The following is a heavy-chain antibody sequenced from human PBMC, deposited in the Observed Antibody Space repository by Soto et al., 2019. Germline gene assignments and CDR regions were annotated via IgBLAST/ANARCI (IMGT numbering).Heavy chain of an antibody. Sequence: QVQLQQWGAGLLKPSETLSLTCAVYGGSFSGYYWSWIRQPPGKGLEWIGEINHSGSTNYNPSLKSRATISVDTSKNQFSLKLSSVTAADTAVYYCARGPLGQWFRRVAFDIWGQGTMVTVSS. CDR2: INHSGST. D-gene: IGHD2-8*01. CDR1: GGSFSGYY. J-gene: IGHJ3*02. CDR3: ARGPLGQWFRRVAFDI. V-gene: IGHV4-34*01.